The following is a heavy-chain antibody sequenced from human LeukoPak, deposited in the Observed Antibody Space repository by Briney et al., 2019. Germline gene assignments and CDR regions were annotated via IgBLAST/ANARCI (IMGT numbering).Heavy chain of an antibody. CDR2: ISDYNGNT. D-gene: IGHD5-24*01. CDR3: ARGGRDGYTLYPLDY. J-gene: IGHJ4*02. CDR1: GYTFTSYG. Sequence: ASVKVSCKASGYTFTSYGISWVRQAPGQGLEWMGWISDYNGNTNYAQKLQGRVTMTTDTSTSTAYMELRSLRSDDTAVYYCARGGRDGYTLYPLDYWGQGTLVTVSS. V-gene: IGHV1-18*01.